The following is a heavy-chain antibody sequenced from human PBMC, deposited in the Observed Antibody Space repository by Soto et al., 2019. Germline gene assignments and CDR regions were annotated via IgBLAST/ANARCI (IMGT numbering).Heavy chain of an antibody. D-gene: IGHD2-2*01. CDR3: ARRGSS. CDR1: GFTFSSSE. Sequence: GSLRLSCAASGFTFSSSEMYWVRQAPGKGLEWVSYIHPGGQPIFYADSVKGRFTISRDNAKKSLYLQMNSLRVEDTAVYYCARRGSSWGQGTMVTVSS. J-gene: IGHJ3*01. CDR2: IHPGGQPI. V-gene: IGHV3-48*03.